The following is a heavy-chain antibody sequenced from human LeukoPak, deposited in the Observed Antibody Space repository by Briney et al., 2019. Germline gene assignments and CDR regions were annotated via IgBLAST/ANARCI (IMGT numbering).Heavy chain of an antibody. J-gene: IGHJ4*02. CDR2: INSSSSYI. Sequence: GGSLRLSCAASGFTFSSYSMNWVRQAPGKGLEWVSSINSSSSYIYYADSVKRRFTISRDNAKNSMYLQMNSLRDEDTAVYYCARALGYCSGGSCKTLDYWGQGTLVTVSS. D-gene: IGHD2-15*01. CDR3: ARALGYCSGGSCKTLDY. CDR1: GFTFSSYS. V-gene: IGHV3-21*01.